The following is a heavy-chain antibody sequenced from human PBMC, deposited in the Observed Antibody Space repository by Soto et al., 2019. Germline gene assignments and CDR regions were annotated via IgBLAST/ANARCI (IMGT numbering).Heavy chain of an antibody. CDR3: ARGGQLWLYFDY. CDR2: INAGNGNA. V-gene: IGHV1-3*01. CDR1: GYTFTTYA. D-gene: IGHD5-18*01. J-gene: IGHJ4*02. Sequence: ASVKVSCKASGYTFTTYAMHWVRQAPGQRLEWMGWINAGNGNAKYSQKFQGRVTITADESTSTAYMELSSLRSEDTAVYYCARGGQLWLYFDYWGQGTLVTVSS.